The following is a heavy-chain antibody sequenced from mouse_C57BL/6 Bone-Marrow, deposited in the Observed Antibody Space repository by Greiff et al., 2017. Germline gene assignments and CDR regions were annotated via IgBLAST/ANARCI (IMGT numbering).Heavy chain of an antibody. CDR1: GYTFTSYG. D-gene: IGHD2-4*01. CDR2: IYPRSGNT. J-gene: IGHJ4*01. CDR3: ARYDYDVYYAMDY. Sequence: VQLQESGAELARPGASVKLSCKASGYTFTSYGISWVKQRTGQGLEWIGEIYPRSGNTYYNEKFKGKATLTADKSSSTAYMELRSLTSEDSAVYFCARYDYDVYYAMDYWGQGTSVTVSS. V-gene: IGHV1-81*01.